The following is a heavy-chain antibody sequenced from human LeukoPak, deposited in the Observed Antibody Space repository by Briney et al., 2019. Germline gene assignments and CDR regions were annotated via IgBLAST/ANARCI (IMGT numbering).Heavy chain of an antibody. CDR2: IIPIFGTA. Sequence: GASVKVSCKASGGTFSSYAISWVRQAPGQGLEWMGGIIPIFGTANYAQKFQGRVTITADKSTSTAYMELSSLRSEDTAVYYCARDLGVLWFGELVNWGQGTLVTVSS. J-gene: IGHJ4*02. D-gene: IGHD3-10*01. CDR1: GGTFSSYA. CDR3: ARDLGVLWFGELVN. V-gene: IGHV1-69*06.